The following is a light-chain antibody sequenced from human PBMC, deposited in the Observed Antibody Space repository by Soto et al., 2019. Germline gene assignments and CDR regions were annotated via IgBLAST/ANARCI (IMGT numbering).Light chain of an antibody. CDR2: KAS. CDR1: ESVKSW. V-gene: IGKV1-5*03. J-gene: IGKJ5*01. CDR3: QQYNSFPYT. Sequence: DIKMTQSPSTLSASIGDRVTITCRASESVKSWLAWYQQKAGKAPKFLIYKASTLESGVPSRFRGSGSGTEFTLTISSLQPDDFATYYCQQYNSFPYTFGQGTRLEI.